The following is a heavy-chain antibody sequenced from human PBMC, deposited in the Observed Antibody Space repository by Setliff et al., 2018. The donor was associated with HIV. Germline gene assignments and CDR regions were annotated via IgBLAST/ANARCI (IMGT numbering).Heavy chain of an antibody. J-gene: IGHJ1*01. D-gene: IGHD3-3*02. Sequence: SETLSLTCAVSGASISNSTYYWGWIRQPSGKGLEWIGDIHYSGNTHYNPSLKSRVTISVDTSKNQFSLKLNSVSPTDTAVYYCTRLALGNWGQGTLVTVSS. CDR2: IHYSGNT. CDR1: GASISNSTYY. V-gene: IGHV4-39*01. CDR3: TRLALGN.